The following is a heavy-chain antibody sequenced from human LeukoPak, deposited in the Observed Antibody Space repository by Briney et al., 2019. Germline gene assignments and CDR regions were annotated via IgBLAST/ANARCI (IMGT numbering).Heavy chain of an antibody. J-gene: IGHJ3*02. CDR2: INHSGST. D-gene: IGHD4-23*01. CDR1: GGSFSGYY. V-gene: IGHV4-34*01. Sequence: SETLSLTCAVYGGSFSGYYWSWIRQPPGKGLEWIGEINHSGSTNYNPSLKSRVTISVDTSKNQFSLKLSSVTAADTAVYCCARVTTVAPEAFDIWGQGTMVTVSS. CDR3: ARVTTVAPEAFDI.